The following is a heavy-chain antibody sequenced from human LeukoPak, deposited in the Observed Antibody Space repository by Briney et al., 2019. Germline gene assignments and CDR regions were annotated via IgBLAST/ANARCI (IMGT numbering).Heavy chain of an antibody. J-gene: IGHJ5*02. CDR1: GGSISSGGYY. CDR2: IYYSGSN. CDR3: ARLKYQLNNIGWFDP. D-gene: IGHD2-2*01. V-gene: IGHV4-31*03. Sequence: PSQTLSLTCTVSGGSISSGGYYWSWIRQHPGKGLEWIGYIYYSGSNYYNPSLKSRVTISVDTSKNQFSLKLSSVTAADTAVYYCARLKYQLNNIGWFDPWGQGTLVTVSS.